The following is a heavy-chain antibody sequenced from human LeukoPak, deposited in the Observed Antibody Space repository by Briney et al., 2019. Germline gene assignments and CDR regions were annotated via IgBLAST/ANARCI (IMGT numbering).Heavy chain of an antibody. CDR3: ARDGYCSSTSCPFQITLYYMDV. Sequence: ASVKVSCKASGYTFTSYGISWVRQAPGQGLEWMGWISAYNGHTNYTQKFQGRVTMTTDTSTSTAYMELRSLRPDDTAVYYCARDGYCSSTSCPFQITLYYMDVWGKGTTVTVSS. V-gene: IGHV1-18*01. J-gene: IGHJ6*03. D-gene: IGHD2-2*01. CDR2: ISAYNGHT. CDR1: GYTFTSYG.